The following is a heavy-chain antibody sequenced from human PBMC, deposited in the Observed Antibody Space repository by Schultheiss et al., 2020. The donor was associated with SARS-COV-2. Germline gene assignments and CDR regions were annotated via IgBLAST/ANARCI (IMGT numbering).Heavy chain of an antibody. V-gene: IGHV5-51*01. J-gene: IGHJ1*01. Sequence: GGSLRLSCKGSGYSFTSYWIGWVRQMPGKGLEWMGIIYPGDSDTSYSPSFQGQVTISADKSISTAYLQWSSLKASDTAMYYCARETGRGVRGVISLSMAYWGQGTLVTVSS. D-gene: IGHD3-10*01. CDR1: GYSFTSYW. CDR2: IYPGDSDT. CDR3: ARETGRGVRGVISLSMAY.